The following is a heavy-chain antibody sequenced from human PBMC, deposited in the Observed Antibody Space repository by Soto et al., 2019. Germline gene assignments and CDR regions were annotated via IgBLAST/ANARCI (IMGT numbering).Heavy chain of an antibody. CDR3: ARDFNWGCDY. CDR2: VNTATGST. CDR1: GYTFRTHS. Sequence: QVQLEQSEAEVKKPGASVRLSCKASGYTFRTHSMHWVRQAPGQSLEWMGWVNTATGSTKYSQSFQGRITITWDTSASTVYMELSSLRSGDTAVNFCARDFNWGCDYWGQGTLVTVSS. J-gene: IGHJ4*02. D-gene: IGHD7-27*01. V-gene: IGHV1-3*04.